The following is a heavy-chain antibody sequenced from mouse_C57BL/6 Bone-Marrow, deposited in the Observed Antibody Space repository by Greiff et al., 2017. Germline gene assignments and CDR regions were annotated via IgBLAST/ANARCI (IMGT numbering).Heavy chain of an antibody. Sequence: EVQLQQSGAELVRPGASVTLSCTASGFNIKDDYMHWVKQRPEQGLEWIGWIDPENGATEYASKFQGKATITADTSSTTAYLQLSSLTSEDTAGYYCTTRICYGYDVDCWGQGTTLTVSS. V-gene: IGHV14-4*01. J-gene: IGHJ2*01. CDR2: IDPENGAT. CDR3: TTRICYGYDVDC. CDR1: GFNIKDDY. D-gene: IGHD2-2*01.